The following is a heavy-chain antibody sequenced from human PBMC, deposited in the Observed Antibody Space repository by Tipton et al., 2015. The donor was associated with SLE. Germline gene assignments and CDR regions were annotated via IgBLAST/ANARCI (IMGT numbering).Heavy chain of an antibody. Sequence: TLSLTCTVSDDSIFTYYWSWIRQPPGKGLEWIGIINHSGSTYYNVSLKSRVTISIDTSKNQFSLRLSSVTAADTAVYYCARASGLDRHYYYYYYMDVWGKGTTVTVSS. D-gene: IGHD3/OR15-3a*01. V-gene: IGHV4-59*08. CDR2: INHSGST. J-gene: IGHJ6*03. CDR1: DDSIFTYY. CDR3: ARASGLDRHYYYYYYMDV.